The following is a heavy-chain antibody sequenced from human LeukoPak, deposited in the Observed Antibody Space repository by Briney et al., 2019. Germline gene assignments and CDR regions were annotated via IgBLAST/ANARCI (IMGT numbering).Heavy chain of an antibody. J-gene: IGHJ6*02. V-gene: IGHV4-61*02. Sequence: SETLSLTCAVSGGSISSGSYYWSWIRPPAGKGLEWSGSIYTSGSTNYHPSLKSRVTISVDTSKNQFSLKLSSVTAADTAVYYCAREDDYGDYPYGMDVWGQGITVTVSS. D-gene: IGHD4-17*01. CDR2: IYTSGST. CDR3: AREDDYGDYPYGMDV. CDR1: GGSISSGSYY.